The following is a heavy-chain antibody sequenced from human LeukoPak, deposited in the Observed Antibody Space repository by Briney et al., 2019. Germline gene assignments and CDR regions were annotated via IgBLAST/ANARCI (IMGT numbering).Heavy chain of an antibody. CDR2: INPNSGGT. V-gene: IGHV1-2*02. Sequence: ASVKVSCKASGYTFTGYYMHWVRLAPGQGLEWMGWINPNSGGTNYAQKFQGRVTMTRDTSISTAYMELSRLRSDDTAVYYCARVNRDLARRQYGFDPWGQGTLVTVSS. D-gene: IGHD1-14*01. CDR1: GYTFTGYY. J-gene: IGHJ5*02. CDR3: ARVNRDLARRQYGFDP.